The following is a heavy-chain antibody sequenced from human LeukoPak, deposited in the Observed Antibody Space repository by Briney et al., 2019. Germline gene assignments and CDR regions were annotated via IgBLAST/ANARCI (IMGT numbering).Heavy chain of an antibody. CDR2: IYYSGST. V-gene: IGHV4-39*01. Sequence: PSETLSLTCAVSGGSINSSSSYYWGWIRQPPGKGLEWIGSIYYSGSTYHNPSLKSRVTISVDTSKNQFSLKLSSVTAADTAVYYCARGLRLYSGYDFLRYWGQGTLVTVSS. D-gene: IGHD5-12*01. CDR1: GGSINSSSSYY. J-gene: IGHJ4*02. CDR3: ARGLRLYSGYDFLRY.